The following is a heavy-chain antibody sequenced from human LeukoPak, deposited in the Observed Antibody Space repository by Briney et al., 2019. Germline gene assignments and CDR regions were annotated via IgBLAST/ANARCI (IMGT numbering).Heavy chain of an antibody. CDR2: ISSSSSYI. D-gene: IGHD6-6*01. CDR3: ARALNSYSSSSGRYFDY. Sequence: KTGGSLRLSCAASGFTFSSYSMTWVRQAPGKGLEWVSSISSSSSYIYYADSVKGRFTISRDNAKNSLYLQMNSLRAEDTAVYYCARALNSYSSSSGRYFDYWGQGTLVTVSS. CDR1: GFTFSSYS. V-gene: IGHV3-21*01. J-gene: IGHJ4*02.